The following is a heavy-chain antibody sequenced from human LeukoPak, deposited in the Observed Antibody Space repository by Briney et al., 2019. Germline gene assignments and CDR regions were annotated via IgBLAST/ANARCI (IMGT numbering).Heavy chain of an antibody. CDR2: MNHSGST. Sequence: PETLSLTPAVPGGSFRGYYWSWIRERLGQGLGWIGEMNHSGSTNDNPSLKSRVIISVDKSKNEFSLKLNSVTAADTAVYYCAREAPHCSGGNCYAGYYYYYMDVWGTGTTVTVSS. CDR3: AREAPHCSGGNCYAGYYYYYMDV. J-gene: IGHJ6*03. V-gene: IGHV4-34*01. D-gene: IGHD2-15*01. CDR1: GGSFRGYY.